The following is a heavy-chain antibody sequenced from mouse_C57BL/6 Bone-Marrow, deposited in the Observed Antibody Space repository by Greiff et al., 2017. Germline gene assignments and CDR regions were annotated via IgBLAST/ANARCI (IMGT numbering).Heavy chain of an antibody. J-gene: IGHJ3*01. CDR1: GYTFTSYW. CDR2: IDPSGSYT. V-gene: IGHV1-69*01. D-gene: IGHD1-1*01. CDR3: ARDYYGSSDPWFAY. Sequence: VQLQQSGAELVLPGASVKLSCKASGYTFTSYWMHWVKQRPGQGLEWIGEIDPSGSYTNYNQQFKGKSTFTVDKSSSTAYMQLSSLTSEDSAVYYCARDYYGSSDPWFAYWGQGTLVTVSA.